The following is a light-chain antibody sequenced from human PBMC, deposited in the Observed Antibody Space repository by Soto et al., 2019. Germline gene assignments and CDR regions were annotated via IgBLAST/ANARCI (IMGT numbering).Light chain of an antibody. V-gene: IGLV2-23*01. CDR2: EGS. Sequence: QSALTQPASVSGSPGQSITISCTGTSSDVGGYKYVSWYQQHPGKAPKLMIYEGSKRPSGVSNRFSGSKSGNTASLTISGLQAEDEADYYCCSYAGSSTYAFGTGTKVTVL. CDR3: CSYAGSSTYA. J-gene: IGLJ1*01. CDR1: SSDVGGYKY.